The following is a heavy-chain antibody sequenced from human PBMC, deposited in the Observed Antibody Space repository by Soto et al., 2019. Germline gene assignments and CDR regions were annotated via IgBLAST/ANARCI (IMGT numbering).Heavy chain of an antibody. CDR2: IYYRGNT. V-gene: IGHV4-59*01. J-gene: IGHJ4*02. D-gene: IGHD4-4*01. Sequence: XATLSLTFTVSGGSISSYYWSWIRQSPGKGLEWIGYIYYRGNTNYNPSLKSRVTISVDTSKNQFSLKLRSVTAADTAVYYCARDLFRSSYYYFDYWGQGTLVTVSS. CDR1: GGSISSYY. CDR3: ARDLFRSSYYYFDY.